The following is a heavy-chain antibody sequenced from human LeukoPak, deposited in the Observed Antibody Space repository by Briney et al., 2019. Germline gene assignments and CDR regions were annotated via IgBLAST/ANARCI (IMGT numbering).Heavy chain of an antibody. CDR3: ARLGQEWLVGGAFDY. J-gene: IGHJ4*02. V-gene: IGHV4-34*01. D-gene: IGHD6-19*01. Sequence: PSETPSLTCAMHSESSGGDDWTWIRQPPGKGLEWIGEVSPGGSTRYNPSLTSRVTISADMSKNELSLKLNSVTVADTAIYYCARLGQEWLVGGAFDYWGQGALVTVSS. CDR2: VSPGGST. CDR1: SESSGGDD.